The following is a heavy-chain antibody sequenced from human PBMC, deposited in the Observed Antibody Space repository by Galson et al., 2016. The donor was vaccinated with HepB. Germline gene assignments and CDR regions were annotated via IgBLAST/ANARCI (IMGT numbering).Heavy chain of an antibody. Sequence: SLRLSCAASGFPFSSYAMSWVRQAPGKGLAWVSTINGAGTASYAYSVKGRFTSSRDRSTNTMYLQMNSLRTDDTAVYYCARFTQEWLDRVYYFDYWGQGTLVTVSS. CDR1: GFPFSSYA. CDR3: ARFTQEWLDRVYYFDY. V-gene: IGHV3-23*01. J-gene: IGHJ4*02. CDR2: INGAGTA. D-gene: IGHD6-19*01.